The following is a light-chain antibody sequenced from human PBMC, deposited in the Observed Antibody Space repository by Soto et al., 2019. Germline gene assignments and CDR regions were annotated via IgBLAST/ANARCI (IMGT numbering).Light chain of an antibody. V-gene: IGLV1-40*01. Sequence: QSVLTQPPSVSGAPGQRVTISCTGSSSNIGANFDVHWYHQLPGTAPKPLIYGNTNRPSGVPDRFSGSKSGASASLAITGLQAEDEADYYCQSYDRSLSGWVFGGGTKLTVL. CDR1: SSNIGANFD. CDR2: GNT. J-gene: IGLJ3*02. CDR3: QSYDRSLSGWV.